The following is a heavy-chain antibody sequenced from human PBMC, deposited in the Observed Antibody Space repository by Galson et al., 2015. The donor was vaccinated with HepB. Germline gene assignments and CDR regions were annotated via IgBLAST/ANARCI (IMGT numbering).Heavy chain of an antibody. D-gene: IGHD2/OR15-2a*01. Sequence: SLRLSCAASGFTFSDYAMHWVRQAPGKGLEWLAVISSDGNNKYYADSVKGRFTFSRDNPKNTLYLQMNSLRTDDTAVYYCATDSNIVVNEFDYWGQGTLVTVSS. CDR3: ATDSNIVVNEFDY. CDR2: ISSDGNNK. CDR1: GFTFSDYA. J-gene: IGHJ4*02. V-gene: IGHV3-30-3*01.